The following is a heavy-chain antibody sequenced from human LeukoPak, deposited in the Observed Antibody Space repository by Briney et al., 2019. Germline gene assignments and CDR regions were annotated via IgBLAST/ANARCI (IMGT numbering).Heavy chain of an antibody. CDR2: ISSSGSTI. Sequence: GGSLRLSCAASGFTFRDYYMSWIRQAPGKGLEWVSYISSSGSTIYYADSVKGRFTISRDNAKNSLYLLMNSLRAEDTAAYYCARGGYDILTGYYVWGQGTLVTVSS. D-gene: IGHD3-9*01. CDR1: GFTFRDYY. J-gene: IGHJ4*02. CDR3: ARGGYDILTGYYV. V-gene: IGHV3-11*01.